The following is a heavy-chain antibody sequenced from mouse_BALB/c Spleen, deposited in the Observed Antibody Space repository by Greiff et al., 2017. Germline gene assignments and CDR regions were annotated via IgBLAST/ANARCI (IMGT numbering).Heavy chain of an antibody. CDR2: IWAGGST. D-gene: IGHD2-14*01. V-gene: IGHV2-9*02. J-gene: IGHJ3*01. Sequence: VQLQQSGPGLVAPSQSLSITCTVSGFSLTSYGVHWVRQPPGKGLEWLGVIWAGGSTNYNSALISRLSISKDNSKSQVFLKMNSLQTDDTAMYYCARERNRYDEGAWFAYWGQGTLVTVSA. CDR3: ARERNRYDEGAWFAY. CDR1: GFSLTSYG.